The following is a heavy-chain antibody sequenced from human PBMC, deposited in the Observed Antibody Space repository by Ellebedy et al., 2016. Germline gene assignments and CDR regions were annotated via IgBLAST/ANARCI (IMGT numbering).Heavy chain of an antibody. V-gene: IGHV4-59*11. J-gene: IGHJ6*02. Sequence: SETLSLTCTVSGGSMIGHYWSWIRQPPGAGLQWIGYIYYSGTTNHDPSLRSRVAISVDTSKNQFSLKLSSVTAADTAVYYCARLEPIFKIPLADNYYYHAMDVWGQGITVTVSS. D-gene: IGHD1-1*01. CDR1: GGSMIGHY. CDR2: IYYSGTT. CDR3: ARLEPIFKIPLADNYYYHAMDV.